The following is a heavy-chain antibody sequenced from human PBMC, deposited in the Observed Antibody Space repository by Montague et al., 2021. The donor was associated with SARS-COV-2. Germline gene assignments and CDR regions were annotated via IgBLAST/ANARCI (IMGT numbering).Heavy chain of an antibody. CDR3: ARDTRITMIVVVLGYGMDV. V-gene: IGHV4-39*07. Sequence: SETLSLTCTVSGASITSSSFYWGWIRQPPGKGLEWIGSIYYSGRTYYNPSLKSRVTIPVDTSKNQFSLKLTSVTAADTAVYYCARDTRITMIVVVLGYGMDVWGQGTTVTVSS. D-gene: IGHD3-22*01. CDR1: GASITSSSFY. CDR2: IYYSGRT. J-gene: IGHJ6*02.